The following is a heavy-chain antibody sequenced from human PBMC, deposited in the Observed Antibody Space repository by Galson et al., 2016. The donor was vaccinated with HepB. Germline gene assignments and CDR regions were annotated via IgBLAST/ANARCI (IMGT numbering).Heavy chain of an antibody. J-gene: IGHJ4*02. CDR3: ARDGNHGYDMDY. CDR1: GFSVSSNY. V-gene: IGHV3-53*01. Sequence: SLRLSCAASGFSVSSNYMSWVRQAPGKGLQWVSVIFSGGSTYYADSVKGRFTISRDNSKNTLHLQMNSLRDEDTAIYFCARDGNHGYDMDYWGQGTLVTVSS. CDR2: IFSGGST. D-gene: IGHD1-14*01.